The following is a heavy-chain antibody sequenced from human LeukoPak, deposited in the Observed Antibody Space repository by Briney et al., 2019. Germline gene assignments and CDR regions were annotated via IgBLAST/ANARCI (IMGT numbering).Heavy chain of an antibody. J-gene: IGHJ4*02. CDR1: GFTFSSYE. CDR3: ARRQHFDY. CDR2: ISGSGSTI. Sequence: GGSLRLSCAASGFTFSSYEMNWVRQAPGKGLEWVSYISGSGSTIYYADSVKGRFTISRDNAKHSLYLQMNSLRAEDTAVYYCARRQHFDYWGQGTLVTVSS. V-gene: IGHV3-48*03. D-gene: IGHD6-13*01.